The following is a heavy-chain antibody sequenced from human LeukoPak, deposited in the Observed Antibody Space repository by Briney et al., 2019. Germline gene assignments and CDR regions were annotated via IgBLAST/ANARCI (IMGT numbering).Heavy chain of an antibody. CDR1: GFTFSWYS. CDR3: ATADRGAFDI. J-gene: IGHJ3*02. Sequence: PGGSLRLSCAVSGFTFSWYSMNWVGQAPGKGLEGVSYITRSSSTIYYADSVKGRFTISRDNAKNSLYLQMNSLRVDDTAVYYCATADRGAFDIWGQGTMVIVSS. V-gene: IGHV3-48*01. CDR2: ITRSSSTI.